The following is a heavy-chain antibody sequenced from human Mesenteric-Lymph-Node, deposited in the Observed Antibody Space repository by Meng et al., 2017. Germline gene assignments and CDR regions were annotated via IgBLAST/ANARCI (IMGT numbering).Heavy chain of an antibody. V-gene: IGHV1-46*01. Sequence: ASVKVSCKASGYTFTSYYMHWVRQAPGQGLEWMGIINPSGGSTSYAQKFQGRVTMTTDTSTSTAYMELRSLRSDDTAVYYCAKLGGSGSYPFWGQGTLVTVSS. CDR2: INPSGGST. CDR1: GYTFTSYY. J-gene: IGHJ4*02. D-gene: IGHD3-10*01. CDR3: AKLGGSGSYPF.